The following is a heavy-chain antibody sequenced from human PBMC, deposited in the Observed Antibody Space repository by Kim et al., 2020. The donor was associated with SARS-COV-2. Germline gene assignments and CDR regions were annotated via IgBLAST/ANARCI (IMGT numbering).Heavy chain of an antibody. V-gene: IGHV3-33*01. Sequence: YADSVKGRFTISRDNSKNTLYLQMNSRRAEDTAVYYCARERGKGGSYSDYWGQGTLVTVSS. CDR3: ARERGKGGSYSDY. D-gene: IGHD1-26*01. J-gene: IGHJ4*02.